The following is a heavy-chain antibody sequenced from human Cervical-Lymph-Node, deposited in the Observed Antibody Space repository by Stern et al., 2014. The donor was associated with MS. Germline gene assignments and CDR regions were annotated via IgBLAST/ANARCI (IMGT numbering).Heavy chain of an antibody. V-gene: IGHV1-24*01. CDR1: GYALTDLS. J-gene: IGHJ3*02. CDR2: YDPEDGET. CDR3: AAYRYCSTTTCYPDVFDI. D-gene: IGHD2-2*01. Sequence: QVQLVQSGAEVKKPGASVKVSCKVSGYALTDLSIHWVRQAPGKGLEWMGGYDPEDGETIFEKKFQGRVAMTEDTPTDTAYMELSSLRSEDTAVYYCAAYRYCSTTTCYPDVFDIWGQGTMVTVSS.